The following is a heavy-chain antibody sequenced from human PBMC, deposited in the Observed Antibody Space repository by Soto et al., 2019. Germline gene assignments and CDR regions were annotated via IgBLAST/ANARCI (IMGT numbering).Heavy chain of an antibody. CDR3: ARTRLGVVITGYYYMDV. CDR2: INAGNGNT. CDR1: GYTFTSYA. D-gene: IGHD3-3*01. Sequence: ASVKVSFKASGYTFTSYAMHWVRQAPGQRLEWMGWINAGNGNTKYSQKLQGRVTITRDTSASTAYMELSSLRSEDTAVYYCARTRLGVVITGYYYMDVWGKGTTVTVSS. V-gene: IGHV1-3*01. J-gene: IGHJ6*03.